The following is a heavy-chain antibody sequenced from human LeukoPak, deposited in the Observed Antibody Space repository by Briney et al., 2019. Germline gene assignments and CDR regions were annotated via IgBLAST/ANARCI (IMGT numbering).Heavy chain of an antibody. J-gene: IGHJ6*02. Sequence: GASGKVSCKVSGYTLTELSMHWVRQAPGKGLELMGGVDTEDRETIYAQKFQGRVTMTEDTSTDTAYMEQSSLRSEDTAVYYCATDRGAVAGTDYYYGMDVWGQGTTVTVFS. CDR1: GYTLTELS. CDR2: VDTEDRET. CDR3: ATDRGAVAGTDYYYGMDV. V-gene: IGHV1-24*01. D-gene: IGHD6-19*01.